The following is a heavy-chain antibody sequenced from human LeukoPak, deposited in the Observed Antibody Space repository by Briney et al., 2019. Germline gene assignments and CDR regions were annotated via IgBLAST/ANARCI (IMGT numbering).Heavy chain of an antibody. V-gene: IGHV4-59*01. J-gene: IGHJ4*02. CDR2: LYYSGIT. CDR3: VRGKGDTAMVPFDY. D-gene: IGHD5-18*01. Sequence: SETLSLTCTVSGGSISSYYWNWIRQHPGKGLEWLGYLYYSGITNYNPSLKSRVTISLDTSKNQFSLKLSSVTAADTAVYYCVRGKGDTAMVPFDYWGQGTLVTVSS. CDR1: GGSISSYY.